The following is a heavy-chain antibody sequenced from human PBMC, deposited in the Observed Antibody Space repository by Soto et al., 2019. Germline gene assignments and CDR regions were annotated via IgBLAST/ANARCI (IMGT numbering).Heavy chain of an antibody. Sequence: QVQLVQSGAEVKKPGSSVTVSCRASGGTFSNYAINWVRQAPGQGLEWMAGIIPLFGTTNYAQKFQGRVTITAGESTSTAYMELTSLRSEDTAVFYCATSPYSYDTSGYLDYWGQGTLVTVSS. D-gene: IGHD3-22*01. V-gene: IGHV1-69*01. CDR1: GGTFSNYA. CDR2: IIPLFGTT. CDR3: ATSPYSYDTSGYLDY. J-gene: IGHJ4*02.